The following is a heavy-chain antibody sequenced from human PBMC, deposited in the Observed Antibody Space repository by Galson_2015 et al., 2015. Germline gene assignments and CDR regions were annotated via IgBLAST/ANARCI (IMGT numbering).Heavy chain of an antibody. J-gene: IGHJ6*02. CDR1: GGTFSSYA. CDR3: ARESEVPAAKSNYYYYGMDV. V-gene: IGHV1-69*13. D-gene: IGHD2-2*01. Sequence: SVKVSCKASGGTFSSYAISWVRQAPGQGLEWMGGIIPIFGTANYAQKFQGRVTITADESTSTAYMELSSLRSEDTAVYYCARESEVPAAKSNYYYYGMDVWGQGTTVTVSS. CDR2: IIPIFGTA.